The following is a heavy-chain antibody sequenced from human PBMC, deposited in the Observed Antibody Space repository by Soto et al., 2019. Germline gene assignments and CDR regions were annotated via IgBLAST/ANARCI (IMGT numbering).Heavy chain of an antibody. J-gene: IGHJ5*02. CDR2: FFYNGNT. V-gene: IGHV4-39*01. CDR3: ASRFYYHCSP. CDR1: GASISSSTYY. D-gene: IGHD3-22*01. Sequence: SETLSLTCTVSGASISSSTYYWGWIRQPPGKGLEWIGTFFYNGNTFYNPSLQSRVTISVDTSKNQFSLNLASVTAADTAGYYCASRFYYHCSPWAQGTLVTVSS.